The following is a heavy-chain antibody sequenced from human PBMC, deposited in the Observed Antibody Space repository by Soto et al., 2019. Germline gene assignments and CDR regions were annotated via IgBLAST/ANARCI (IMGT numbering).Heavy chain of an antibody. J-gene: IGHJ4*02. V-gene: IGHV3-9*01. Sequence: EVQLVESGGGLVQPGRSLRLSCAASGFTFDDYAMHWVRQAPGKGLEWVSGISWNSGSIGYADSVKGRFTISRDNAKNSLYLQMNSLRAEATASYYCAKGGQLLTEGGGYWGQGTLVTVSS. CDR3: AKGGQLLTEGGGY. CDR1: GFTFDDYA. D-gene: IGHD2-2*01. CDR2: ISWNSGSI.